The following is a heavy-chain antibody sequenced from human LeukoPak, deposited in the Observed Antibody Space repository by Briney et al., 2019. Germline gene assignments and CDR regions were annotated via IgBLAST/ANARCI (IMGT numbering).Heavy chain of an antibody. CDR2: ISYDGSNK. J-gene: IGHJ5*02. Sequence: GGSLRLSCAASGFTFSSYGMHWVRQAPGKGLEWVAVISYDGSNKYYADSVKGRFTISRDNAKNSLYLQMNSLRAEDTAVYYCARKGGDIVVVPAAFDPWGQGTLVTVSS. CDR1: GFTFSSYG. D-gene: IGHD2-2*01. CDR3: ARKGGDIVVVPAAFDP. V-gene: IGHV3-30*03.